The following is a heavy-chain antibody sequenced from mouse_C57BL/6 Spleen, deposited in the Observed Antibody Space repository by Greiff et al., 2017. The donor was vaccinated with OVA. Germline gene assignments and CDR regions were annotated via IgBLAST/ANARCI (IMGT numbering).Heavy chain of an antibody. CDR2: IDPEDGET. D-gene: IGHD2-4*01. V-gene: IGHV14-2*01. CDR1: GFNIKDYY. CDR3: ARGLYDYEDYYAMDY. J-gene: IGHJ4*01. Sequence: VQLQQSGAELVKPGASVKLSCTASGFNIKDYYMHWVKQRTEQGLEWIGRIDPEDGETKYAPKFPGKATLTADTSSHTAYLQLSSLTSEDTAVYYCARGLYDYEDYYAMDYWGQGTSVTVSS.